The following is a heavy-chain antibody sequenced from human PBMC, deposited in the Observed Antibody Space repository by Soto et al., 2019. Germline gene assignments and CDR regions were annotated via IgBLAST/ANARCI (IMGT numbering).Heavy chain of an antibody. J-gene: IGHJ3*02. V-gene: IGHV1-46*01. CDR2: INPSGGST. Sequence: ASVKVSCKASGYTFTSYYMHWVRQAPGQGLEWMGIINPSGGSTSYAQKFQGRVTMTTDTSTSTVYMELSSLRSEDTAVYYCARDPRESAAGIPPAFDIWGQGTMVTVSS. D-gene: IGHD6-13*01. CDR1: GYTFTSYY. CDR3: ARDPRESAAGIPPAFDI.